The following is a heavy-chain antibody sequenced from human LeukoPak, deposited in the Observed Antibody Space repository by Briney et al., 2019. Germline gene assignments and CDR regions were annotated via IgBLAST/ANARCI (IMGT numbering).Heavy chain of an antibody. CDR3: AKVVTGYCSTSSCPFVS. CDR2: IRYDGSNK. V-gene: IGHV3-30*02. Sequence: GGSQRLSCAASGFTFSNYGMDWVRQAPGKGLEGVAYIRYDGSNKNYADSVKGRFTISRDNSKNTLYLQMSSLRAEDTAVYYCAKVVTGYCSTSSCPFVSWGQGTLVTVSS. D-gene: IGHD2-2*01. J-gene: IGHJ4*02. CDR1: GFTFSNYG.